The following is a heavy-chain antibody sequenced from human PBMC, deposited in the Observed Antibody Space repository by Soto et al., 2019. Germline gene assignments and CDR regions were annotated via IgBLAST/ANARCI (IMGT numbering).Heavy chain of an antibody. CDR2: IYYSGTT. CDR1: GGSMRTPNYY. CDR3: AAVVPAARVYY. Sequence: QLQLQESGPGLVKPSTTLSLTYNVSGGSMRTPNYYWVWIRQPPGKGLEWIGSIYYSGTTYYSPFLKSRVAISADTSKNQFSLVLDSVAAADTAVYFCAAVVPAARVYYWGQGALITVSS. J-gene: IGHJ4*02. V-gene: IGHV4-39*01. D-gene: IGHD6-25*01.